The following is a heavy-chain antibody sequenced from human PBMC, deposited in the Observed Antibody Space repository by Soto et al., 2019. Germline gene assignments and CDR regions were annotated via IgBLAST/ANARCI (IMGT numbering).Heavy chain of an antibody. Sequence: GGSLRLSCAASDFTLSDSAMHWVRQASGKGLEWVGRIRSKAGSYATAYAASVKGRFTISRDDSKNTAFLQMNSLKTEDTAVYYCTGGFFDCWGQGTLVTVSS. CDR2: IRSKAGSYAT. CDR3: TGGFFDC. J-gene: IGHJ4*02. V-gene: IGHV3-73*01. CDR1: DFTLSDSA.